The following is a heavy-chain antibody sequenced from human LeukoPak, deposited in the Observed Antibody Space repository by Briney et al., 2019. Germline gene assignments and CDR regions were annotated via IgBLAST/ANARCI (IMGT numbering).Heavy chain of an antibody. CDR2: IRYDGSNK. Sequence: GGSLKLSCAASGFTFSSYGMHWVRKAPGKGLEWVAFIRYDGSNKYYADSVKGRFTISRDNSKNTLYLQMNSLRAEDTAVYYCATSGGIVGATTSDYWGQGTLVTVSS. V-gene: IGHV3-30*02. CDR3: ATSGGIVGATTSDY. D-gene: IGHD1-26*01. CDR1: GFTFSSYG. J-gene: IGHJ4*02.